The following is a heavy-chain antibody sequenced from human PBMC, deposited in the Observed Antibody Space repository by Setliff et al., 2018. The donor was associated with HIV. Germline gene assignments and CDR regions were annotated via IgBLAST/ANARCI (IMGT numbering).Heavy chain of an antibody. CDR3: ASHLPPYSGNFDY. J-gene: IGHJ4*01. CDR2: IYYSGSS. CDR1: GGSINSGGYY. V-gene: IGHV4-31*03. Sequence: TSETLSLTCTVSGGSINSGGYYWTWIRQRPGKGLEWIGYIYYSGSSYYNPSLKSRVTISVDTSEKQFSLKLSSVTAADTAVYYCASHLPPYSGNFDYWGHGTLVTVSS. D-gene: IGHD1-26*01.